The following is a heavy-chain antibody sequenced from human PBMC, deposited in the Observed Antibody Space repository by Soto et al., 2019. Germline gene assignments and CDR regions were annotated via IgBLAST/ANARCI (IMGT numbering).Heavy chain of an antibody. J-gene: IGHJ6*02. V-gene: IGHV3-74*01. D-gene: IGHD2-15*01. CDR1: GFDFSNSW. Sequence: EVQLVESGGGVVQPGGSLRLSCAASGFDFSNSWINWVRQGPGKGLVWVSHINSDGSGTTYADSVKGRFTISRDNAKNTVYLQMNSLSAEDTAVYSFAKDTAYAMDVWGQGTTVTVAS. CDR2: INSDGSGT. CDR3: AKDTAYAMDV.